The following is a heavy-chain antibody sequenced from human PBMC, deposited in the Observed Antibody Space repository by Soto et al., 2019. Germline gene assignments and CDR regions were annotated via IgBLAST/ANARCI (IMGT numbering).Heavy chain of an antibody. CDR1: GYTFTSYG. CDR2: ISAYNGNT. J-gene: IGHJ6*02. CDR3: ALPSSGWPGRYYYYGMYV. Sequence: ASVKVSCKASGYTFTSYGISWVRQAPGQGLKRMGWISAYNGNTNYAQKLQGRVTMTTDTSTSTAYMELRSLRSDDTAVYYCALPSSGWPGRYYYYGMYVWGQGTTVTVSS. D-gene: IGHD6-19*01. V-gene: IGHV1-18*01.